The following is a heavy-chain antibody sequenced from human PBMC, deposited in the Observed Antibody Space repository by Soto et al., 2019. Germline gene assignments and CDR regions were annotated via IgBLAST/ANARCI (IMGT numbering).Heavy chain of an antibody. CDR1: GGSISSGEYY. J-gene: IGHJ6*02. D-gene: IGHD3-3*01. Sequence: SETLSLTCTVSGGSISSGEYYWTWIRQPPGKGLEWIGYISYSGSTHYSPSLKSRVSITVDTSKNQFSLNLASVSAEDTAVYYCARTSLTIFGPSNDYYGMGVWGLWTTVS. CDR3: ARTSLTIFGPSNDYYGMGV. V-gene: IGHV4-30-4*01. CDR2: ISYSGST.